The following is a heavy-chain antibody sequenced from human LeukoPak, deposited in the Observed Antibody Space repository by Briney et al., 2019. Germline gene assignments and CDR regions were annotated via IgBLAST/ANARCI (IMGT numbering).Heavy chain of an antibody. V-gene: IGHV1-69*05. CDR3: ARDVQAGSTPETWGPFDP. D-gene: IGHD3-16*01. CDR2: IIPIFGTA. CDR1: GGTFSSYA. J-gene: IGHJ5*02. Sequence: SVKVSCKASGGTFSSYAISWVRQAPGQGLEWMGGIIPIFGTANYAQKFQGRVTITTDESASTAYMELSSLRSEDTAVYYCARDVQAGSTPETWGPFDPWGQGTLVTVSS.